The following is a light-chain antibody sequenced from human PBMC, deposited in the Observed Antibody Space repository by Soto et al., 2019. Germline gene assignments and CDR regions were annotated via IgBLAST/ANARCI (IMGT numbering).Light chain of an antibody. CDR3: AGWDDSLNGVV. CDR1: SSNIGSNT. V-gene: IGLV1-44*01. CDR2: SSN. J-gene: IGLJ2*01. Sequence: QSVLTQPPSVSGTPGQRVTISCSGSSSNIGSNTVNWYQQVPGTAPKLLIYSSNQRPSGVPDRFSGSKSGTSASLAISGLQSEDEADYYCAGWDDSLNGVVFGGGTKVTVL.